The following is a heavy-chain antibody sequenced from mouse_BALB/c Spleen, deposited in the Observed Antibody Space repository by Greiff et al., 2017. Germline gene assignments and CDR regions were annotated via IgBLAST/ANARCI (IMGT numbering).Heavy chain of an antibody. CDR1: GYTFTSYW. CDR3: AREGIYYGNYAWFAY. Sequence: ESGAELAKPGASVKMSCKASGYTFTSYWMHWVKQRPGQGLEWIGYINPSTGYTEYNQKFKDKATLTADKSSSTAYMQLSSLTSEDSAVYYCAREGIYYGNYAWFAYWGQGTLVTVSA. V-gene: IGHV1-7*01. D-gene: IGHD2-1*01. CDR2: INPSTGYT. J-gene: IGHJ3*01.